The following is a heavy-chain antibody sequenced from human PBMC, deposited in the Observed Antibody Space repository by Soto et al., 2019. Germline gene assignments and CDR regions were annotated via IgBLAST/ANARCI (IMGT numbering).Heavy chain of an antibody. CDR2: ISPQTGGT. CDR1: GYTFTGYY. J-gene: IGHJ4*02. Sequence: ASVKVSCKGSGYTFTGYYIHWVRQTPGQGPEWMGEISPQTGGTKYAQKYQGRVTMTRDTSITIVYMELSNLSPDDTAVYYCGRGRSGELVIFYWGQGTLVTVS. CDR3: GRGRSGELVIFY. V-gene: IGHV1-2*02. D-gene: IGHD1-26*01.